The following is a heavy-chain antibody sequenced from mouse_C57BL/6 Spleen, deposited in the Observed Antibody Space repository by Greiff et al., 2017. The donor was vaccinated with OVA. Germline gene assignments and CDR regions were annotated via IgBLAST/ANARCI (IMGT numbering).Heavy chain of an antibody. J-gene: IGHJ3*01. V-gene: IGHV1-52*01. CDR2: IDPSDSDT. Sequence: QVQLKQPGAELVRPGSSVKLSCKASGYTFTNYWMHWVKQRPIQGLEWIGNIDPSDSDTHYNQKFKDKATLTVDKSSSTAYMQLSSLTSEDSAVYYCAKWQAQGFAYWGQGTLVTVSA. CDR1: GYTFTNYW. CDR3: AKWQAQGFAY. D-gene: IGHD3-2*02.